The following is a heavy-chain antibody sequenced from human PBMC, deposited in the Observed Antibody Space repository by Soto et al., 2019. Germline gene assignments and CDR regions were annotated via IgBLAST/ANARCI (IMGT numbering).Heavy chain of an antibody. Sequence: QITLKESGPTLVKPTQTLTLTCTFSGFSLRTSGVGVGWIRQPPGKALEWLALIYWDDDKRYSPSLKSRHTITKDPSKNQVVLAMTNMDPVDTATYYCARMYYYGSGSYYNGFDYWGQGTLVTVSS. CDR3: ARMYYYGSGSYYNGFDY. V-gene: IGHV2-5*02. D-gene: IGHD3-10*01. CDR2: IYWDDDK. CDR1: GFSLRTSGVG. J-gene: IGHJ4*02.